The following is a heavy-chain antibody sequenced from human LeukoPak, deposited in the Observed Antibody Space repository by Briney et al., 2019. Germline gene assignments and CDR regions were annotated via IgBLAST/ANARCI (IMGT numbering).Heavy chain of an antibody. CDR1: GFTFSSYW. J-gene: IGHJ4*02. CDR2: IKQDGSEK. V-gene: IGHV3-7*01. CDR3: ARDRDNYYDSSGYYY. D-gene: IGHD3-22*01. Sequence: QAGGSLRLSCAASGFTFSSYWMSWVRQAPGKGLEWVANIKQDGSEKYYVDSVKGRFTISRDNAKNSLYLQMNSLRAEDTAVYYCARDRDNYYDSSGYYYWGQGTLVTVSS.